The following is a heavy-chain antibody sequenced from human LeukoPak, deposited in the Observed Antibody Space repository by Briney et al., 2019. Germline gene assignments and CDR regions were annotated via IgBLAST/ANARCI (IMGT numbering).Heavy chain of an antibody. V-gene: IGHV5-51*03. CDR2: IYPGDSDT. Sequence: GESLKISCEGSGYRFTSFWIAWVRQVPGKGLEWMGIIYPGDSDTRYSPSFQGQVTISADKSISTAYLQWGSLQASDTAMYYCARPAYTNSWYNWYFDLWGRGTLMTVSS. D-gene: IGHD6-13*01. CDR1: GYRFTSFW. J-gene: IGHJ2*01. CDR3: ARPAYTNSWYNWYFDL.